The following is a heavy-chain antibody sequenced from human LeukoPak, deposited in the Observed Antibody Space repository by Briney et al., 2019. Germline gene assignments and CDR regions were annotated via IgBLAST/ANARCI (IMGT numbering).Heavy chain of an antibody. Sequence: SETLSLTCTVSGGSISSYYWSWIRQPAGKGLEWIGRIYTSGSTNYNPSLKSRVTISVDTSKNQFSLKLRSVTAADTAVYYCARGMGGSGTYALDYWGQGTLVTVSS. D-gene: IGHD3-10*01. CDR1: GGSISSYY. V-gene: IGHV4-4*07. CDR3: ARGMGGSGTYALDY. CDR2: IYTSGST. J-gene: IGHJ4*02.